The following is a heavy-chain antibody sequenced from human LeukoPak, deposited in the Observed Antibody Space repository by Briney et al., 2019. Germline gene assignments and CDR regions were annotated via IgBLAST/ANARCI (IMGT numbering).Heavy chain of an antibody. D-gene: IGHD3-10*01. CDR3: ARGFDSDRSADKHGVYFAY. V-gene: IGHV3-7*01. CDR2: IKQEGSEK. Sequence: RGSLRLSCSASGFTFTTFGMSWVRQAPGKGLGWGANIKQEGSEKNYLTSVKARFTISRDNAKNPRNLQSNTLMPEEPTLYNCARGFDSDRSADKHGVYFAYWGQGTLVTVSS. CDR1: GFTFTTFG. J-gene: IGHJ4*02.